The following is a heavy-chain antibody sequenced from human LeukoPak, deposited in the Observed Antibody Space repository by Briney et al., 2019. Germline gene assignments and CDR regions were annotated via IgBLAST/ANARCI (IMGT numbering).Heavy chain of an antibody. CDR3: AKNFLGTRERPYYMDV. CDR1: GFTLSSYA. D-gene: IGHD1-1*01. V-gene: IGHV3-23*01. Sequence: GGSLRLSCAASGFTLSSYAMSWVRQAPGKGLEWVSGISGSGGSTYHADSVKGRFTISRDNSKNTLYLQMNSLRAEDTAVYYCAKNFLGTRERPYYMDVWGKGTTVTVSS. J-gene: IGHJ6*03. CDR2: ISGSGGST.